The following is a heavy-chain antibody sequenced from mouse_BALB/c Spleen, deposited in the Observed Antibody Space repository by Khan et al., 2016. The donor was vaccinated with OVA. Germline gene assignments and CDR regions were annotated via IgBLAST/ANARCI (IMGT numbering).Heavy chain of an antibody. Sequence: VQLQQSGPELVKPGASVKISCKASGYSFTGYFMNWVMQSHGKSLEWIGRINPHIGETFYNQKFKGKATLTVDASSSTAHMELRSLASEDSAVYYCTRIDRSDFDYWGQGTTLTGSS. D-gene: IGHD1-1*01. V-gene: IGHV1-20*02. CDR3: TRIDRSDFDY. CDR1: GYSFTGYF. J-gene: IGHJ2*01. CDR2: INPHIGET.